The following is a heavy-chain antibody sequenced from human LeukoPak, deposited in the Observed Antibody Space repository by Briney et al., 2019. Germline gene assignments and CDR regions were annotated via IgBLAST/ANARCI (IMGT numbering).Heavy chain of an antibody. CDR1: GYTFTGCY. CDR2: FIPILGTA. Sequence: ASVKVSCKASGYTFTGCYMHWVRQAPGQGLEWMGVFIPILGTANSTQKFQGRVTITADISTNTVYMELSSLRSEDTAVYFCAGIPVFGVVLHQEPVWGKGTTVTVSS. D-gene: IGHD3-3*01. CDR3: AGIPVFGVVLHQEPV. J-gene: IGHJ6*04. V-gene: IGHV1-69*10.